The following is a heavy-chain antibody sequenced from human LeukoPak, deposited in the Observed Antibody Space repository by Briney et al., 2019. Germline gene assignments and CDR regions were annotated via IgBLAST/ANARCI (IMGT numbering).Heavy chain of an antibody. CDR1: GFTISRDS. V-gene: IGHV3-48*01. CDR3: ARDEHTVAGTWFDY. J-gene: IGHJ4*02. CDR2: ISYDSAIK. D-gene: IGHD6-19*01. Sequence: PGGSLRLSCAASGFTISRDSMNWVRQAPGKGLERISYISYDSAIKYYADSVRGRFTISRDNSKNTLYLQMNSLRAEDTAVYYCARDEHTVAGTWFDYWGQGTLVTVSS.